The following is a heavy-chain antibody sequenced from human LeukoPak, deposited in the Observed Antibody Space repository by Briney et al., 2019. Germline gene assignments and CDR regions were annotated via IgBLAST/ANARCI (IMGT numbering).Heavy chain of an antibody. CDR2: ISSSGSTI. Sequence: PGGSLRLSCAASGFTFSSYEMNWVRQAPGKGLEWVSYISSSGSTIYYADSVKGRFTISRDNAKNSLYLQMNSLRAEDTAVYYCASIVGATLPAFDYWGQGTLVTVSS. J-gene: IGHJ4*02. V-gene: IGHV3-48*03. D-gene: IGHD1-26*01. CDR1: GFTFSSYE. CDR3: ASIVGATLPAFDY.